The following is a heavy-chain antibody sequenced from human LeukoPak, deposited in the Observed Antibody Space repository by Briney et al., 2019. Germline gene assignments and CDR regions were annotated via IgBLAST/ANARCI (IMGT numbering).Heavy chain of an antibody. Sequence: PGGSLRLSCAASGFTVSSSYMSWVRQAPGKGLEWVSVIYSGGSTYYADSVKGRFTISRDNSKNTLYLQMNSLRAEDTAVYYCAREDAHYYYYMYVWGKGTTVTVSS. J-gene: IGHJ6*03. CDR2: IYSGGST. CDR1: GFTVSSSY. CDR3: AREDAHYYYYMYV. V-gene: IGHV3-53*01.